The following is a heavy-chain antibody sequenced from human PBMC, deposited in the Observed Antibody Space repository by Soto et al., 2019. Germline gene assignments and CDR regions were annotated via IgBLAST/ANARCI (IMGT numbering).Heavy chain of an antibody. CDR1: GFTFSSYS. CDR3: AFIGYCSSTSCYDAFDI. D-gene: IGHD2-2*01. J-gene: IGHJ3*02. Sequence: GGSLRLSCAASGFTFSSYSMNWVRQAPGKGLEWVSYISSSSSTIYYADSVKGRFTISRDNAKNSLYLQMNSLRAEDTVLYYCAFIGYCSSTSCYDAFDIWGQGTMVTVSS. V-gene: IGHV3-48*01. CDR2: ISSSSSTI.